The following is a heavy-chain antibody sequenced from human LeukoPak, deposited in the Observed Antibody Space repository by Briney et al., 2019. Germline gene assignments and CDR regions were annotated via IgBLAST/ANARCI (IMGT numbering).Heavy chain of an antibody. D-gene: IGHD3-10*01. Sequence: SVRVSCKASGGTFSSYAISWVRQAPGQGLEWMRRIIPILGIANYAQKFQGRVTITADKSTSTAYMELSSLRSEDTAVYYCARGRVSTSRPMVRGVSFDPWGQGTLVTVSS. J-gene: IGHJ5*02. V-gene: IGHV1-69*04. CDR3: ARGRVSTSRPMVRGVSFDP. CDR1: GGTFSSYA. CDR2: IIPILGIA.